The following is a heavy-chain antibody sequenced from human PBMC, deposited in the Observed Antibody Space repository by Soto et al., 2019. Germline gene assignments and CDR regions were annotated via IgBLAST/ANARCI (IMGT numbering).Heavy chain of an antibody. CDR1: GDSISRIDYY. J-gene: IGHJ3*02. D-gene: IGHD3-22*01. CDR3: AREGGSYDSGGYLIRGASDI. CDR2: IYFRGNT. V-gene: IGHV4-31*03. Sequence: QVQLQESGPGLVKPSQTLSLTCSVSGDSISRIDYYWTWIRQHPEKGLEWIGNIYFRGNTYYSPSLESRLTISVDTSKNQFSLKLTSVTAADTAVYYCAREGGSYDSGGYLIRGASDIWGQGTMVTVSS.